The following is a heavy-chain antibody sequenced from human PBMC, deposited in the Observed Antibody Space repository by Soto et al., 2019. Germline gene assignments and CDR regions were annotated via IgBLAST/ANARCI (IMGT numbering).Heavy chain of an antibody. Sequence: ASVKFSCKASGYTFTSNPMNWVRQAPGQRPEWMGVINVGNGNTRYSQKFQGRVTMTSDTSISTAHMELSSLRSEDTAVYYCARRAETNGWNGFGADKYYFDFWGQGTLVTVSS. CDR1: GYTFTSNP. D-gene: IGHD1-1*01. V-gene: IGHV1-3*01. J-gene: IGHJ4*02. CDR3: ARRAETNGWNGFGADKYYFDF. CDR2: INVGNGNT.